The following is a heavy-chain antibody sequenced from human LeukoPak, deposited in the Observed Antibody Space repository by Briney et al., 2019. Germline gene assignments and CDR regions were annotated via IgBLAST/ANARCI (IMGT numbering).Heavy chain of an antibody. CDR3: ARHGGYYDSSGY. CDR2: IYYSGST. Sequence: PSETLSLTCTVSGRSISSYYWSWIRQPPGKGLEWIGYIYYSGSTNYNPSLKSRVTISVDTSKNQFSLKLSSVTAADTAVYYCARHGGYYDSSGYWGQGTLVTVSS. CDR1: GRSISSYY. V-gene: IGHV4-59*01. D-gene: IGHD3-22*01. J-gene: IGHJ4*02.